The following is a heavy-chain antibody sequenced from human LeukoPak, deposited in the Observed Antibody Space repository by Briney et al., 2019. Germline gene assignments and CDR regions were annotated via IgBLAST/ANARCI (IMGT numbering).Heavy chain of an antibody. CDR1: GGSISSGSYY. CDR2: IYTSGST. CDR3: AKDRIGVDWLLWVPFDY. Sequence: PSETLSLTCTVSGGSISSGSYYWSWIRQPAGKGLEWIGRIYTSGSTNYNPSLKSRVTISVDTSKNQFSLKLSSVTAADTAVYYCAKDRIGVDWLLWVPFDYWGQGTLVTVSS. V-gene: IGHV4-61*02. J-gene: IGHJ4*02. D-gene: IGHD3-9*01.